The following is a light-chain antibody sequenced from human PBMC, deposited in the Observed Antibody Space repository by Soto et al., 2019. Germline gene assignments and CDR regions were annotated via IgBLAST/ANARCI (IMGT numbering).Light chain of an antibody. CDR2: WAS. CDR3: QQYYATPLT. CDR1: QSILYSSNNKNY. J-gene: IGKJ2*01. Sequence: DIVMTQSPDSLAVSLGERATVNCKSSQSILYSSNNKNYLAWYQQKPGQPPKLLIYWASTRESGVPDRFSGSGSGTDFTLTISSLQDEDVAVYYCQQYYATPLTFGQETRLQI. V-gene: IGKV4-1*01.